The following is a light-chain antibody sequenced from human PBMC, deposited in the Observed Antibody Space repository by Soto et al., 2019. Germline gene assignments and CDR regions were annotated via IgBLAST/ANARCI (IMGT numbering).Light chain of an antibody. Sequence: QSALTQPASVSGSPGQSITIYCTGTSSDVGGYNYVSWYQQHPGKAPKLMIYDVSNRPSGVSNRFSGSKSGNTASLTISGLQAEDDADYYCSSYTSSSTYVFGTGTKVTVL. CDR1: SSDVGGYNY. J-gene: IGLJ1*01. CDR2: DVS. CDR3: SSYTSSSTYV. V-gene: IGLV2-14*01.